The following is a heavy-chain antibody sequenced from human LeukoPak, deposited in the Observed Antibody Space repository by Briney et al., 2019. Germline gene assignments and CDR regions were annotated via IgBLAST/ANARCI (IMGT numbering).Heavy chain of an antibody. CDR2: ISSSGSTI. J-gene: IGHJ4*02. CDR3: AKGLWFGELSNFDY. D-gene: IGHD3-10*01. Sequence: GGSLRLSCAASGFTFSDYYMSWIRQAPGKGLEWVSYISSSGSTIYYADSVKGRFTISRDNAKNSLYLQMNSLRAEDTALYYCAKGLWFGELSNFDYWGQGTLVTVSS. CDR1: GFTFSDYY. V-gene: IGHV3-11*01.